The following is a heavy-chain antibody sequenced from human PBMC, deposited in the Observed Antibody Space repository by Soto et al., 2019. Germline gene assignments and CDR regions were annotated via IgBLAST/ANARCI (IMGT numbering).Heavy chain of an antibody. J-gene: IGHJ3*02. D-gene: IGHD4-17*01. V-gene: IGHV2-5*02. CDR2: IYWDDDK. CDR1: GFSLRTSGVG. CDR3: AHRPLYGGYDHDAFDI. Sequence: SGPTLVNPTQTLTLTCTFSGFSLRTSGVGVGWIRQPPGKALEWLALIYWDDDKRYSPSLKSRLTITKDTSKNQVVLTMTNMDPVDTATYYCAHRPLYGGYDHDAFDIWGQGTMVTVSS.